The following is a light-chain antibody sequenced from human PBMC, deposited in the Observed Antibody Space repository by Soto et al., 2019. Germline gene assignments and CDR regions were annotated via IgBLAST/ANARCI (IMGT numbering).Light chain of an antibody. J-gene: IGKJ1*01. CDR3: QQYNNWPRT. CDR2: GAS. V-gene: IGKV3-15*01. Sequence: EIVMTQSPATLSVSPGERATLSCRASQSVISNFAWYQQKPGQAPRLLIYGASTRAPGIPARFSGSGSGTEFTLTISSLQSEDFAVYYCQQYNNWPRTFGQGTKVEIK. CDR1: QSVISN.